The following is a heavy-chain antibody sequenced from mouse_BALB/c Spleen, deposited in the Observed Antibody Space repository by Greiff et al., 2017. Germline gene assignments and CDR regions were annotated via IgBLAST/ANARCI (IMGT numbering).Heavy chain of an antibody. CDR3: ARTLLRPHYAMDY. V-gene: IGHV2-2*02. CDR2: IWSGGST. Sequence: QVQLQQSGPGLVQPSQSLSITCTVSGFSLTSYGVHWVRQSPGKGLEWLGVIWSGGSTDYNAAFISRLSISKDNSKSQVFFKMNSLQANDTAIYYCARTLLRPHYAMDYWGQGTSVTVSS. CDR1: GFSLTSYG. J-gene: IGHJ4*01. D-gene: IGHD1-2*01.